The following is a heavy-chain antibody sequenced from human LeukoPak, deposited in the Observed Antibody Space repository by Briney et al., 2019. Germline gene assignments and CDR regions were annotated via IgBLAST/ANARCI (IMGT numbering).Heavy chain of an antibody. Sequence: SQTLSLTCAISGDSVSSNSAAWNWIRQSPSRGLEWLGRTYYRSKWYNDYAVSVKSRITINPDTSYNQFSLHLNSVTPEDTAVYFCARDGVPAAPPEAFDIWGQGTMVTVSS. V-gene: IGHV6-1*01. CDR1: GDSVSSNSAA. CDR3: ARDGVPAAPPEAFDI. D-gene: IGHD2-2*01. J-gene: IGHJ3*02. CDR2: TYYRSKWYN.